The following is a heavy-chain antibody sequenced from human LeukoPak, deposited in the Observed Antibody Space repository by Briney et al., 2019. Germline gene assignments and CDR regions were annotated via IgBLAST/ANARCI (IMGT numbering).Heavy chain of an antibody. Sequence: GGSLRLSCVASGFTFSNFGVHWVRHAPGKGLEWVAVISYNGHYEYYGESVKGRFTISRDNSKNTVSLQMDNLRIEDTAVYYCVRGGSPPTSTWSLDEWGQGTLVSVSS. CDR2: ISYNGHYE. CDR1: GFTFSNFG. D-gene: IGHD1-26*01. J-gene: IGHJ4*02. CDR3: VRGGSPPTSTWSLDE. V-gene: IGHV3-30*03.